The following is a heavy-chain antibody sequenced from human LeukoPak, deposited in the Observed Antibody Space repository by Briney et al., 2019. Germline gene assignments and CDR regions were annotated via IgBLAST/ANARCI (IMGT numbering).Heavy chain of an antibody. J-gene: IGHJ5*02. CDR1: GFTFTNYA. V-gene: IGHV3-23*01. CDR3: AKLTIEGNIVLAP. D-gene: IGHD2-21*01. Sequence: GGSLRLSCAASGFTFTNYAMGWVRQAPGKGLEWVSTISTSGDNTCYADSVKGRFTISRDTSKNTLYLQMNSLRADDTAVYYCAKLTIEGNIVLAPWGQGTLVTVSS. CDR2: ISTSGDNT.